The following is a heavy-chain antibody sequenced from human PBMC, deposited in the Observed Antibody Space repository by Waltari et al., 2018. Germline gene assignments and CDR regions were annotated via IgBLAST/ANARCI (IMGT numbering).Heavy chain of an antibody. J-gene: IGHJ4*02. CDR2: FDPEDGET. Sequence: QVQLVQSGAEVKKPGASVKVSCKVSGYTLTELSMHWVRQAPGNGLEWMGGFDPEDGETIYAQKFQGRVTMTEDTSTDTAYMELSSLRSEDTAVYYCATVGYCSGGSCYSRPYYFDYWGQGTLVTVSS. CDR1: GYTLTELS. V-gene: IGHV1-24*01. CDR3: ATVGYCSGGSCYSRPYYFDY. D-gene: IGHD2-15*01.